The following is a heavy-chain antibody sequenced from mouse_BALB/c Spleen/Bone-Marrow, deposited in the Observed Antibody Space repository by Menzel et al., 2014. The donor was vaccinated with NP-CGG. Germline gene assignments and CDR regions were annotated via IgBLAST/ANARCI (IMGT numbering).Heavy chain of an antibody. D-gene: IGHD2-4*01. Sequence: VMLVESGPGLVAPSQSLSITCTVSGFSLTSYGVHWVRQPPGKGLEWLGVIWAGGSTNYNSALMSRLSISKDNSKSQVFLKMNGLQTDDTAMYYCARVSSTMITTVFAYWGQGTLVTVSA. J-gene: IGHJ3*01. V-gene: IGHV2-9*02. CDR2: IWAGGST. CDR3: ARVSSTMITTVFAY. CDR1: GFSLTSYG.